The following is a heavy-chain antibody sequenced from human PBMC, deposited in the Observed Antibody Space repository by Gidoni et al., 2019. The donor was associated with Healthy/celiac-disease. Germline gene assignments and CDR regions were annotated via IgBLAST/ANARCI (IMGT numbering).Heavy chain of an antibody. CDR3: AKVSGTGYDFWSGYYPRYYFDY. V-gene: IGHV3-30*18. J-gene: IGHJ4*02. Sequence: QVQLVESGGGVVQPGRSLRLSCAASGFTFSSYGMHWVRQATGKGLEWVAVISYDGSNKYYADSVKGRFTISRDNSKNTLYLQMNSLRAEDTAVYYCAKVSGTGYDFWSGYYPRYYFDYWGQGTLVTVSS. CDR2: ISYDGSNK. D-gene: IGHD3-3*01. CDR1: GFTFSSYG.